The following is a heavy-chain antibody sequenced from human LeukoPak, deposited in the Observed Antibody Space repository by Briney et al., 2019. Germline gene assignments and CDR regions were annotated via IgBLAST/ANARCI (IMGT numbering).Heavy chain of an antibody. V-gene: IGHV3-23*01. Sequence: GGFLRLSCAASGFTFSGYAMSWVRQAPGKGLEWVSAISGSGGSTYYADSVKGRFTISRDNSKNTLYLQMNSLRAEDTAVYYCAKVSWSSVAGYFQHWGQGTLVTVSS. CDR2: ISGSGGST. CDR3: AKVSWSSVAGYFQH. CDR1: GFTFSGYA. J-gene: IGHJ1*01. D-gene: IGHD6-19*01.